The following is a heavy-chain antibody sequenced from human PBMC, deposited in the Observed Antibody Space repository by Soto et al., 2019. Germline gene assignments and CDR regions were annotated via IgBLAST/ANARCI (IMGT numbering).Heavy chain of an antibody. CDR3: AKADCSGGSCYSDY. CDR2: ISGSGGST. Sequence: EVQLLESGGGLVQPGGSLRLSCAASGFTFSSYAMSWVRQAPGKGLEWVSAISGSGGSTYYADSVKGRFTISRDNSKNTLYLPMNSLRAEDTALYYCAKADCSGGSCYSDYWGQGTLVTVSS. J-gene: IGHJ4*02. V-gene: IGHV3-23*01. CDR1: GFTFSSYA. D-gene: IGHD2-15*01.